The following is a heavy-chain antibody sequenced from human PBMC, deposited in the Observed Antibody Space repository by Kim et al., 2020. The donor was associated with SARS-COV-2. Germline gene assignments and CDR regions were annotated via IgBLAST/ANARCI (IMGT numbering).Heavy chain of an antibody. Sequence: SVKVSCKASGGTFSSDAISWVRQAPGQGLDWMGGIIPIFGTTNYAQKFQGRVTITADESTSTAYMEVSSLRSEDTAVYYCARVFRGENSVMVPAAVPYYYYIMDVWGQGTTVTVSS. CDR2: IIPIFGTT. J-gene: IGHJ6*02. CDR3: ARVFRGENSVMVPAAVPYYYYIMDV. V-gene: IGHV1-69*13. D-gene: IGHD2-2*01. CDR1: GGTFSSDA.